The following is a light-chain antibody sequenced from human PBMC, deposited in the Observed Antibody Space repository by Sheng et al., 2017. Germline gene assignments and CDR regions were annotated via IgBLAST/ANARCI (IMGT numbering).Light chain of an antibody. V-gene: IGLV2-23*03. CDR2: EGY. J-gene: IGLJ1*01. Sequence: QSALTQPASVSGSPGQSITISCTETSGHVETYNLVSWYQQHPGEVPKLIIYEGYKRPSGVSFRFSGSKSGNTVSLTISGLQADDDADYYCCSSARGITVFGTGTKVTVL. CDR1: SGHVETYNL. CDR3: CSSARGITV.